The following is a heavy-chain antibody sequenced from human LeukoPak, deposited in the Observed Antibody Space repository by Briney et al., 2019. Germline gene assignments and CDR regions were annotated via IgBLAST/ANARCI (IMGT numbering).Heavy chain of an antibody. CDR2: IYTSETT. D-gene: IGHD6-19*01. Sequence: PSETLSLTCTVSGASISSYYWSWIRQPPGMGLEWIGYIYTSETTNYNPSLRSRVTISIDTSKNQFSLRLSSVTAADTAVYYCARHRSPSSLSYFDIWGQGTLVIVSS. V-gene: IGHV4-4*09. CDR1: GASISSYY. CDR3: ARHRSPSSLSYFDI. J-gene: IGHJ4*02.